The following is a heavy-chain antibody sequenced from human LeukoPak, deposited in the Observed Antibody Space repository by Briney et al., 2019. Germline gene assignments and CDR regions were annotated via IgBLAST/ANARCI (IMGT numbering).Heavy chain of an antibody. V-gene: IGHV1-18*01. CDR3: ARQQLVRNWFDR. D-gene: IGHD6-13*01. CDR2: IRFKSDHT. CDR1: GHIFTSYD. Sequence: ASAKVSSKASGHIFTSYDISWVRHAPGQGLEWMGWIRFKSDHTKYAQKFQGRVTMTMDTFPTTFYMGMWRLTSAQTATYFSARQQLVRNWFDRWGKGTLVTASA. J-gene: IGHJ5*02.